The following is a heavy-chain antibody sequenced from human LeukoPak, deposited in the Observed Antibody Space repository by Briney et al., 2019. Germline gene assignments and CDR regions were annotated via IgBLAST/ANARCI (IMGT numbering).Heavy chain of an antibody. J-gene: IGHJ3*02. V-gene: IGHV5-51*01. Sequence: GESLKISCQGSGYSFTTYWIGLVRQMPGEGLEWMVIIYPGDSDTRYSPSFQGQVTISADKSISTAYLQWSSLKASDTAMYYCARRPNDAFDIWGQGTMVTVSS. CDR3: ARRPNDAFDI. CDR2: IYPGDSDT. CDR1: GYSFTTYW.